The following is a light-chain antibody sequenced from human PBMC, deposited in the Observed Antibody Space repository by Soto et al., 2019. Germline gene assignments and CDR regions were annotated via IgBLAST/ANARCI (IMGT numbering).Light chain of an antibody. CDR1: QSLSNF. Sequence: DIQMTQSPSSLSASVGDRVTITCRASQSLSNFLNWYQQKPGKAPNLLIYATSTLQSGVPSRFSGSGSGTDYFTLTISSLQPEDSATYYCQQTYSTPCTFGQGTKVEI. CDR3: QQTYSTPCT. J-gene: IGKJ1*01. CDR2: ATS. V-gene: IGKV1-39*01.